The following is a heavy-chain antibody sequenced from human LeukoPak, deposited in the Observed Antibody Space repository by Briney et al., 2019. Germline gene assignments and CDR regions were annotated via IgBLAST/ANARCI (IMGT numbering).Heavy chain of an antibody. Sequence: ASVKVSCKTSSYTFTNHGINWVRQAPGQGLEWMGWLNPNNGRTRFPESLQGRLTMTRDTSTTTAYMELRSLTSDDTAIYYCARALGLQLVDVFDFWGQGTLVTVSS. CDR3: ARALGLQLVDVFDF. V-gene: IGHV1-18*01. CDR1: SYTFTNHG. J-gene: IGHJ4*02. D-gene: IGHD7-27*01. CDR2: LNPNNGRT.